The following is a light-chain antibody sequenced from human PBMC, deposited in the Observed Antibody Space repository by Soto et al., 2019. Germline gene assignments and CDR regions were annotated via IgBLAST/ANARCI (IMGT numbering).Light chain of an antibody. CDR1: QSIGST. Sequence: DIQMTQSPSSLSASVGDRVTITCRASQSIGSTLNWYQQKPGKAPNLLIYTASTLQSGVPSRFSGSGSGADFTLTISSLQPEDFATYYCQQVNSLPLTFGGGTKVDIK. J-gene: IGKJ4*01. CDR2: TAS. V-gene: IGKV1-39*01. CDR3: QQVNSLPLT.